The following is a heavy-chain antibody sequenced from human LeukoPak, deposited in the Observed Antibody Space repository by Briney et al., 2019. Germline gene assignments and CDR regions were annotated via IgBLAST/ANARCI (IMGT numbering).Heavy chain of an antibody. Sequence: ASVKVSCKASGYTFTGYYMHWVRQAPGQGLEWMGWINPNSGGTNYAQKFQGRVTMTRDTSISTAYMELNRLRSDDTAVYYCARGMRDDYSNHDYWGQGTLVTVSS. V-gene: IGHV1-2*02. CDR1: GYTFTGYY. J-gene: IGHJ4*02. CDR2: INPNSGGT. D-gene: IGHD4-11*01. CDR3: ARGMRDDYSNHDY.